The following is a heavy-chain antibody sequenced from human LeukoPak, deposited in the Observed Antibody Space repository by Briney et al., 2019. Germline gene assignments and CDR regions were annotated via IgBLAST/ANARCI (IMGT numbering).Heavy chain of an antibody. V-gene: IGHV4-59*08. CDR1: GGSISSSY. D-gene: IGHD1-1*01. Sequence: SETLSLTCNVSGGSISSSYWSWIRQPPGKGLEWVGYIYNAGTTNYNPSLNSRVTISVDTSKNQLSLRLSSVTAADTAVYYCARHEPPGARRHWDYWGQGTLVTVSS. J-gene: IGHJ4*02. CDR3: ARHEPPGARRHWDY. CDR2: IYNAGTT.